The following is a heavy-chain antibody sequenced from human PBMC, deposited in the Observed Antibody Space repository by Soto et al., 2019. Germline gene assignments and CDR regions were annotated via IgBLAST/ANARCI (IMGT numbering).Heavy chain of an antibody. CDR2: INPSTGAT. D-gene: IGHD5-12*01. Sequence: ASVKVSCKASGFTLLNDYIHWVRQAPRQGLEWMGMINPSTGATRYSQQFRGRVTVTWDTSTSTVYMELSSLRSEDTAVYYCATETIRKSSGLFDYWG. V-gene: IGHV1-46*01. CDR3: ATETIRKSSGLFDY. J-gene: IGHJ4*01. CDR1: GFTLLNDY.